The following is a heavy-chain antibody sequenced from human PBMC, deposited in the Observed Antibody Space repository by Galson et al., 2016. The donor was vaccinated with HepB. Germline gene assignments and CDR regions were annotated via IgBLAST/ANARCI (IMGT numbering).Heavy chain of an antibody. V-gene: IGHV4-34*01. CDR1: GGSFSGYY. D-gene: IGHD4-17*01. CDR3: ARGASRGLKNFGDYIWGPRGRWFDP. Sequence: TLSLTCAVYGGSFSGYYWSWIRQPPGKGLEWIGEINHSGSTNYNPSLKSRVTISVDTSKNQFSLKLSSVTAADTAVYYCARGASRGLKNFGDYIWGPRGRWFDPWGQGTLVTVSS. CDR2: INHSGST. J-gene: IGHJ5*02.